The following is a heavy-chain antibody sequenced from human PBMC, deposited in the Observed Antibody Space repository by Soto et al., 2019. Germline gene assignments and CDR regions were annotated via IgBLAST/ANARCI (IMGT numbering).Heavy chain of an antibody. Sequence: SETLSLTCAVYGGSFSGYYWSWIRQPPGKGLEWIGEINHSGSTNYNPSLKSRVTISVDTSKNQFSLKLSSVTAADTAVYYCARGAVEIDYYDSSGYSPGPYFDYWGQGTLVTVSS. V-gene: IGHV4-34*01. D-gene: IGHD3-22*01. CDR2: INHSGST. CDR3: ARGAVEIDYYDSSGYSPGPYFDY. J-gene: IGHJ4*02. CDR1: GGSFSGYY.